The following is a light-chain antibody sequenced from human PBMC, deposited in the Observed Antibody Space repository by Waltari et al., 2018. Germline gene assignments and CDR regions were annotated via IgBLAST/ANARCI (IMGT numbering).Light chain of an antibody. CDR3: HQSRNLSPT. J-gene: IGKJ4*01. CDR2: DAS. Sequence: EIVLTRSPDFQSVPPQQKVTITCRARQSVGSSLHWYQQKPGQAPKVLIKDASQPVTGPPSRFSGSGSGRDFTLTINSLEPEDAATYYCHQSRNLSPTFGGGTKVEIK. CDR1: QSVGSS. V-gene: IGKV6-21*01.